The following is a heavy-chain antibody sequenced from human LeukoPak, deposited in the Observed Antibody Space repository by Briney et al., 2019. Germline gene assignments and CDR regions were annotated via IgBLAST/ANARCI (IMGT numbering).Heavy chain of an antibody. CDR1: GFTFSSYG. J-gene: IGHJ4*02. CDR2: ISGSGGST. Sequence: GGSLRLSCAASGFTFSSYGMSWVRQAPGKGLEWVSAISGSGGSTYYADSVKGRFTISRDNSKNTLYLQMNSLRAEDTAVYYCAKAARYCGGGCYFDYWGQGTLVTVSS. D-gene: IGHD2-21*01. V-gene: IGHV3-23*01. CDR3: AKAARYCGGGCYFDY.